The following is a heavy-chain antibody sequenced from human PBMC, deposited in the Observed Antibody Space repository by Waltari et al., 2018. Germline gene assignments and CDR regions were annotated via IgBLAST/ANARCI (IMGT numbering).Heavy chain of an antibody. CDR2: IIPIFGTA. D-gene: IGHD6-13*01. CDR3: ARDLGEWQQLVRWYFDL. Sequence: QVQLVQSGAEVKKPGSSVKVSCKASGGTFSSYAISWVRQAPGQGLEWMGGIIPIFGTANYAQKFQGRVTITADESTSTAYMELSSLRSEDTAVYYCARDLGEWQQLVRWYFDLWGRGTLVTVSS. J-gene: IGHJ2*01. V-gene: IGHV1-69*01. CDR1: GGTFSSYA.